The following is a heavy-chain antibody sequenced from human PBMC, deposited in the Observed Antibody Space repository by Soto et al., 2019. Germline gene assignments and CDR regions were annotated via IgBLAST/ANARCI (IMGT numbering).Heavy chain of an antibody. J-gene: IGHJ6*02. D-gene: IGHD6-19*01. CDR1: VGSIRSCGYY. Sequence: SETLSLTCTVSVGSIRSCGYYWTWIRHFPGKGLEWIGNIYYSGTTYYNPSLKIRLTMSLDTSKNQFSLMLNSVTSADTPMYFCARASLMATSGSARYYYGLDVWGQGTMVNVSS. V-gene: IGHV4-31*03. CDR3: ARASLMATSGSARYYYGLDV. CDR2: IYYSGTT.